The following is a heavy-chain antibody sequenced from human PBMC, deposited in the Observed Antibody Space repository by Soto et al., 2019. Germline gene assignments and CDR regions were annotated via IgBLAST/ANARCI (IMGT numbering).Heavy chain of an antibody. CDR1: GGTFSSYA. CDR2: IIPIFGTA. V-gene: IGHV1-69*13. Sequence: ASVKVSCKASGGTFSSYAISWVRQAPGQGLEWMGGIIPIFGTANYAQKFQGRVTITADESTSTAYMELGSLRSEDTAVYYCARWYTNRGPSGTVGGSMFDYWGQGTLVTVSS. J-gene: IGHJ4*02. CDR3: ARWYTNRGPSGTVGGSMFDY. D-gene: IGHD1-1*01.